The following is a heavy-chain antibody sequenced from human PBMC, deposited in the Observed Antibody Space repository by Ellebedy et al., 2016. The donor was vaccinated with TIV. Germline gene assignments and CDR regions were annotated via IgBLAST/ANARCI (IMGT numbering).Heavy chain of an antibody. V-gene: IGHV1-69*04. CDR3: ARDSGGYSYGYGPIAVWYFDL. CDR2: IIPILGIA. J-gene: IGHJ2*01. CDR1: GGTFSSYA. Sequence: AASVKVSCKASGGTFSSYALSWVRQAPGQGLEWMGRIIPILGIANYAQKFQGRGTITADKSTSTAYMELSSLRAEDTAVYYCARDSGGYSYGYGPIAVWYFDLWGRGTLVTVSS. D-gene: IGHD5-18*01.